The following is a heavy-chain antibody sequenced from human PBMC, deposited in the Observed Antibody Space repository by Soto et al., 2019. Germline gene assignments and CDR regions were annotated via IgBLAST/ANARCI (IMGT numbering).Heavy chain of an antibody. CDR2: IKSKTDGGTT. D-gene: IGHD5-12*01. CDR1: GFTFSNAW. CDR3: TTGSGYRSRTQKFYFDY. V-gene: IGHV3-15*01. Sequence: EVQLVESGGGLVKPGGSLRLSCAASGFTFSNAWMSWVRQAPGKGLEWVGRIKSKTDGGTTDYAAPVKGRFTISRDDSKNTLYLQMNSLKTEDTAVYYCTTGSGYRSRTQKFYFDYWGQGTLVTVSS. J-gene: IGHJ4*02.